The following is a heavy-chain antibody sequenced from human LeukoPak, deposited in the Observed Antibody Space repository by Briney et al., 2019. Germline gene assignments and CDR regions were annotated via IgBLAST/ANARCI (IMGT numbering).Heavy chain of an antibody. D-gene: IGHD3-10*01. CDR1: GFTFSSYW. CDR3: ARDTVLWFGKSYDPYNWFDP. V-gene: IGHV3-74*01. J-gene: IGHJ5*02. CDR2: INSDGSST. Sequence: PGGSLRLSCAASGFTFSSYWMHWVRQAPGKGLVWVSRINSDGSSTSYADSVKGRFTISRDNAKNTLYLQMNSLRAEDTAVYYCARDTVLWFGKSYDPYNWFDPWGQGTLVTVSS.